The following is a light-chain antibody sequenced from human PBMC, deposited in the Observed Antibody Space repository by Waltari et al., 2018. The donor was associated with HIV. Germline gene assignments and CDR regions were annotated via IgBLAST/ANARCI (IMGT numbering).Light chain of an antibody. CDR3: SSYTNTSTLV. Sequence: QSALTQPASVSGSLGQSITISCIGTSSDIGTYISVSWYQHRPDKAPKLVVFDANLRPSRVPFRFSGSKSGNTASLTISGLQAEDEADYYCSSYTNTSTLVFGGGTKVTVL. CDR1: SSDIGTYIS. V-gene: IGLV2-14*01. J-gene: IGLJ3*02. CDR2: DAN.